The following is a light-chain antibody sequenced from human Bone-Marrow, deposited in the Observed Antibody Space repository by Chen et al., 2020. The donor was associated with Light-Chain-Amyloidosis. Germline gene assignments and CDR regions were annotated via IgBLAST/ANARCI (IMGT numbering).Light chain of an antibody. CDR2: DDS. V-gene: IGLV3-21*02. CDR3: QVWDRSSDRPV. Sequence: SYFLTPPSSVSVAPGQTAPLACGGNNIGSTSVHWYQQTPGQAPLLVVYDDSDRPSGIPERLSGSNSGNTATLTISRVEAGDEADYYCQVWDRSSDRPVFGGGTKLTVL. J-gene: IGLJ3*02. CDR1: NIGSTS.